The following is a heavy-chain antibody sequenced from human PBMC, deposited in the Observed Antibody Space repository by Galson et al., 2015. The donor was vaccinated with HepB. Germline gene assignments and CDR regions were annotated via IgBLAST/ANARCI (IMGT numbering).Heavy chain of an antibody. J-gene: IGHJ6*02. CDR1: GFTFSSYA. CDR2: ISYDGSNK. CDR3: ASDRVVVVIYYYYGMDV. D-gene: IGHD3-22*01. Sequence: SLRLSCAASGFTFSSYAMHWVRQAPGKGLEWVAVISYDGSNKYYADSVKGRFTISRDNSKNTLYLQMNSVRAEDTAVYYCASDRVVVVIYYYYGMDVWGQGTTVTVSS. V-gene: IGHV3-30*04.